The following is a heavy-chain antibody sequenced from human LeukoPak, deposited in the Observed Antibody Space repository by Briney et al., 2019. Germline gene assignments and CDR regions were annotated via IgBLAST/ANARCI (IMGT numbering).Heavy chain of an antibody. CDR1: GFTFSNAW. CDR2: IKSKTDGGTT. J-gene: IGHJ4*02. V-gene: IGHV3-15*01. Sequence: GGSLRLSCAASGFTFSNAWMSWVRQAPGKGLEWVGRIKSKTDGGTTDYAAPVKGRFTNSRDDSKNTLYLQMNSLKTEDTAVYYCTTSGYSYGYPFDYWGQGTLVTVSS. CDR3: TTSGYSYGYPFDY. D-gene: IGHD5-18*01.